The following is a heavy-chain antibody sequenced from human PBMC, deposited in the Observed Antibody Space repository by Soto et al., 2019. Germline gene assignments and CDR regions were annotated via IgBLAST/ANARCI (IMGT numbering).Heavy chain of an antibody. Sequence: ASVKVSCKASGYTFTGYYMHWVRQAPGQGLEWMGWINPNSGGTNYAQKFQGRVTMTRDTSISTAYMELSRLRSDDTAVYYCARDWPRIPAAREVWFDPWGQGTLVTVSS. CDR1: GYTFTGYY. D-gene: IGHD2-2*01. CDR3: ARDWPRIPAAREVWFDP. CDR2: INPNSGGT. J-gene: IGHJ5*02. V-gene: IGHV1-2*02.